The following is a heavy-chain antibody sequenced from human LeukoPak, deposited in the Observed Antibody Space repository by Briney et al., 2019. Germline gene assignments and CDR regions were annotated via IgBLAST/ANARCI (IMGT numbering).Heavy chain of an antibody. J-gene: IGHJ1*01. V-gene: IGHV4-4*02. CDR2: IYHSGST. CDR1: GGSISSSNW. D-gene: IGHD2-2*01. CDR3: ARYYCSSTSCPAYFQH. Sequence: PSGTLSLTCAVSGGSISSSNWWSWVRQPPGKGLEWIGEIYHSGSTNYNPSLKSRVTISVDTSKNQFSLKLSSVTAADTAVYYCARYYCSSTSCPAYFQHWGQGTLVTVSS.